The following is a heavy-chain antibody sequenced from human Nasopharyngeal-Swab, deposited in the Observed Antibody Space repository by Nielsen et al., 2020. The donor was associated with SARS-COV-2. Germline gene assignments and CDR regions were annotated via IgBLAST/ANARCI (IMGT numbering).Heavy chain of an antibody. V-gene: IGHV3-7*01. J-gene: IGHJ2*01. CDR3: AREDGTHDYLWGSYRYSPLYRYFDL. Sequence: GESLKISCTASGFTFSNYWMTWVRQAPGKGLEWVANIKQDGSEKFYVDSVKGRFSISRDNAKTSLYLQMNSLRAEDTALYYCAREDGTHDYLWGSYRYSPLYRYFDLWGRGTLVTVSS. D-gene: IGHD3-16*02. CDR1: GFTFSNYW. CDR2: IKQDGSEK.